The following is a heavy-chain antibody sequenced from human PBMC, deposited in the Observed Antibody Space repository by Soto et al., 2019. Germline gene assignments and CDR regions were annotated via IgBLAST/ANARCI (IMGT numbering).Heavy chain of an antibody. CDR1: GDSIISSNYY. Sequence: SETLSLTCTVSGDSIISSNYYWAWIRQSPGKGLEWIGNMYYSGSTYYNLSLKNRDNMSVDTSKKQYSLKINSVTAADTSFYYCARIVVIPAAPDYYNYYGVDVWGQGTTVTVS. D-gene: IGHD2-2*01. V-gene: IGHV4-39*01. CDR3: ARIVVIPAAPDYYNYYGVDV. CDR2: MYYSGST. J-gene: IGHJ6*02.